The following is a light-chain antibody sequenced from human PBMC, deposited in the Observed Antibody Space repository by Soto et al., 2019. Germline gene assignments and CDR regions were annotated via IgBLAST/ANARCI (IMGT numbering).Light chain of an antibody. CDR2: GAS. CDR3: QHYNNWPPWT. V-gene: IGKV3-15*01. J-gene: IGKJ1*01. CDR1: QSVSSN. Sequence: DIVMTQSPATLSVSPGDRVTLSCRASQSVSSNLAWYQQKPGQAPRLLIYGASIRATGIPARFSGSGSGTEFTLTISSLQSEDFAVYYCQHYNNWPPWTFGQGTKVDIK.